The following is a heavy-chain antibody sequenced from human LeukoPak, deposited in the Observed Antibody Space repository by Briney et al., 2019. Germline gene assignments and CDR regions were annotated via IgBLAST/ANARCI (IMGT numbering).Heavy chain of an antibody. CDR1: GGSFSGYY. J-gene: IGHJ5*02. CDR2: INHSGST. V-gene: IGHV4-34*01. D-gene: IGHD6-6*01. Sequence: PSETLSLTCAVYGGSFSGYYWSWIRQPPGKGLEWIGEINHSGSTNYNPSLKSRVTISVDTSKNQFSLKLSSVTAADTAVYYCARVGGEEYSSSDGSWGQGTLVTVSS. CDR3: ARVGGEEYSSSDGS.